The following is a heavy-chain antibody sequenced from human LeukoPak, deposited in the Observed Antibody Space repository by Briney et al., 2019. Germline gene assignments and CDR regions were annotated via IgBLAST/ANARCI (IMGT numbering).Heavy chain of an antibody. D-gene: IGHD3-22*01. CDR1: GFTFNSYS. J-gene: IGHJ4*02. Sequence: GGSLRLSCAASGFTFNSYSMHWVRQAPGKGLEWVAFIRFDESNKYYADSVKGRFTISRDNSKNTLYLQMNSLRAEDTAVYYCAKDSAWYYDSSGLIEGDPFDNWGQGTLVTVSS. CDR2: IRFDESNK. CDR3: AKDSAWYYDSSGLIEGDPFDN. V-gene: IGHV3-30*02.